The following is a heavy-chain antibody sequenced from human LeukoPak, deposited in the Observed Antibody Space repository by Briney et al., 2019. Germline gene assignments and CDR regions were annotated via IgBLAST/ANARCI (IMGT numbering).Heavy chain of an antibody. CDR1: GFTLSSNW. J-gene: IGHJ3*02. D-gene: IGHD1-1*01. Sequence: GSLRLSCAVSGFTLSSNWMGWIRQPPGKGLEWLGYISYIGSTNYSPSLKSRVTISVDTSKNQFSLRLSSVTAADTAVYFCAGDQLALNALNIWGQGTMVSVSS. V-gene: IGHV4-59*01. CDR2: ISYIGST. CDR3: AGDQLALNALNI.